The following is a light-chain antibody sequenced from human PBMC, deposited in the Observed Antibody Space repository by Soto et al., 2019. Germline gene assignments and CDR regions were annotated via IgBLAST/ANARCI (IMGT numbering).Light chain of an antibody. V-gene: IGKV3-20*01. CDR3: QEYGTSESI. J-gene: IGKJ5*01. CDR1: QSLTNSY. CDR2: DTS. Sequence: IVLTLSADTLSLSTRNRATLSCRASQSLTNSYIAWYQVKPGQAPRLLIYDTSSRATGIPDRFSGSGSGTDFTLTITRLEPEDFALFYCQEYGTSESIFGQGTRLEIK.